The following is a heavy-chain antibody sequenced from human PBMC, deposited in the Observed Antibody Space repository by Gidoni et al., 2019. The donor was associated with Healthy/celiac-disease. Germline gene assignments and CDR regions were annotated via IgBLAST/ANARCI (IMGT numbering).Heavy chain of an antibody. Sequence: QVQLQQWGAGLLKPSETLSLTCAVYGGSFSGYYWSWIRQPPGKGLQWIGEINHSGSTNYNPSLKSRVTISVDTSKNQFSLKLSSVTAADTAVYYCARAHLWGDYFDYWGQGTLVSVSS. CDR3: ARAHLWGDYFDY. CDR1: GGSFSGYY. D-gene: IGHD3-10*01. J-gene: IGHJ4*02. V-gene: IGHV4-34*01. CDR2: INHSGST.